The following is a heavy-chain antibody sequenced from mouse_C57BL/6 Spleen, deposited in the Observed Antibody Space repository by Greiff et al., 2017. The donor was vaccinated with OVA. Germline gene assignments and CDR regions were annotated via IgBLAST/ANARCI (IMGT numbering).Heavy chain of an antibody. V-gene: IGHV1-18*01. CDR1: GYTFTDYN. CDR2: INPNNGGT. Sequence: EVKLMESGPELVKPGASVKIPCKASGYTFTDYNMDWVKQSHGKSLEWIGDINPNNGGTIYNQKFKGKATLTVDKSSSIAYMELRSLTSEDTAVYYCACYYGSSYGFAYWGQGTLVTVSA. CDR3: ACYYGSSYGFAY. J-gene: IGHJ3*01. D-gene: IGHD1-1*01.